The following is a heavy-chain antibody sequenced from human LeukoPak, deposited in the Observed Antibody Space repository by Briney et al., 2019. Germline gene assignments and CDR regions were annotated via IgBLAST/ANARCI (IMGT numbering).Heavy chain of an antibody. CDR2: IYYSGST. CDR1: GGSISSYY. J-gene: IGHJ4*02. Sequence: SETLSLTCTVSGGSISSYYWSWIRQPPGKGLEWIGYIYYSGSTNYNPSLKSRVTISVDTSKNQFSLKLSSVTAADTAVYYCARDLFWSGYSPYYFDYWGQGTLVTVSS. V-gene: IGHV4-59*12. CDR3: ARDLFWSGYSPYYFDY. D-gene: IGHD3-3*01.